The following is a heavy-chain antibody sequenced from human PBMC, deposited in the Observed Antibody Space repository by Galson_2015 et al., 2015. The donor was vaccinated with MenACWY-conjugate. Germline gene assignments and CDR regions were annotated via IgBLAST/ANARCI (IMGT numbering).Heavy chain of an antibody. CDR2: ISAYNGNT. CDR3: ARDPKGGIAVAGPDFDY. CDR1: GYTFTSYG. Sequence: SVKVSCKASGYTFTSYGISWVRQAPGQGLEWMGWISAYNGNTNYAQKLQGRVTMTTDTSTSTAYMGLRSLRSDDTAVYYCARDPKGGIAVAGPDFDYWGQGTLVTVSS. V-gene: IGHV1-18*01. J-gene: IGHJ4*02. D-gene: IGHD6-19*01.